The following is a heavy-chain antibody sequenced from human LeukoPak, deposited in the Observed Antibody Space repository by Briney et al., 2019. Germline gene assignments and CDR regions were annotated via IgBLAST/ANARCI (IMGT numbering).Heavy chain of an antibody. D-gene: IGHD6-13*01. CDR2: MNPNSGNT. V-gene: IGHV1-8*01. J-gene: IGHJ5*02. Sequence: ASVTVSCKASGYTFTSYDINWVRQATGQGLEWMGWMNPNSGNTGYAQKFQGRVTMTRNTSISTAYMELSSLRSEDTAVYYCARGSIAAASRFDPWGQGTLVTVSS. CDR1: GYTFTSYD. CDR3: ARGSIAAASRFDP.